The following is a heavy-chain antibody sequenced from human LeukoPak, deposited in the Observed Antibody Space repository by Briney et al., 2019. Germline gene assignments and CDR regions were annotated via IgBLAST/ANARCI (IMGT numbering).Heavy chain of an antibody. CDR2: ISAYNGNT. CDR3: ASDWQRPVAGTSPYYGMDV. J-gene: IGHJ6*02. D-gene: IGHD6-19*01. CDR1: GYTFTSYG. V-gene: IGHV1-18*01. Sequence: ASVKVSCKASGYTFTSYGISWVRQAPGQGLEWMGWISAYNGNTNYAQKLQGRVTMTTDTSTSTAYMELRSLRSDDTAVYYCASDWQRPVAGTSPYYGMDVWGQGTTVTVSS.